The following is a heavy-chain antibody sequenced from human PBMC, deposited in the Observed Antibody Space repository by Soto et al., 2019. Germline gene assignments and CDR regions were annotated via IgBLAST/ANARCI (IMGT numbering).Heavy chain of an antibody. CDR1: GGSFSGYY. J-gene: IGHJ4*02. D-gene: IGHD3-22*01. CDR2: INHSGST. CDR3: ASPSYYDSSGKSQ. V-gene: IGHV4-34*01. Sequence: PSDTLSLTCAVYGGSFSGYYWSWIRQPPGKGLEWIGEINHSGSTNYNPSLKSRVTISVDTSKNQFSLKLSSVTAADTAVYYCASPSYYDSSGKSQWSQGTLVTVSS.